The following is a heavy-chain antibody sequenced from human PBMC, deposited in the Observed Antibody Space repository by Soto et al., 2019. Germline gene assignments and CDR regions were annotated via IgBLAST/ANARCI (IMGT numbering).Heavy chain of an antibody. Sequence: QVQLVESGGGVVQAGRALRLSCAASGFTVINYGLHWVRQTPGKGLEWVALILYDGSNKYYADSVKGRFTISRDNSKNTLYMQVSRLRAEDTAVYYCAKSRDAYNFYFYYGMDVWGQGTTVTVSS. D-gene: IGHD2-2*01. CDR1: GFTVINYG. CDR2: ILYDGSNK. V-gene: IGHV3-30*18. CDR3: AKSRDAYNFYFYYGMDV. J-gene: IGHJ6*02.